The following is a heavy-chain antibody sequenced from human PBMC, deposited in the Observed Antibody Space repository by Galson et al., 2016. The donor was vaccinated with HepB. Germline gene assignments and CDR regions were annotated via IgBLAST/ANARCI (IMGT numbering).Heavy chain of an antibody. CDR3: ARDRDPSRNGWHQLDS. CDR2: IWYDGSNQ. Sequence: SLRLSCATSGFTFNDYGMHWVRQAPGKGLEWVAVIWYDGSNQYYADSVKGRFTISRDNSKNTLYLQINSLRAEDTAVYYCARDRDPSRNGWHQLDSWGQGTLVTVSS. V-gene: IGHV3-33*01. J-gene: IGHJ5*01. CDR1: GFTFNDYG. D-gene: IGHD6-19*01.